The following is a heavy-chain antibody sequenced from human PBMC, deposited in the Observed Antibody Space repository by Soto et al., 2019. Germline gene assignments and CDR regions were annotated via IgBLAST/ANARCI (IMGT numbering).Heavy chain of an antibody. CDR2: IDSGGST. J-gene: IGHJ6*03. CDR3: ARILYSNTFYYYYMDV. V-gene: IGHV3-53*04. CDR1: GFTVTSNY. D-gene: IGHD6-13*01. Sequence: GGSLRLSCAASGFTVTSNYMTWVRQAPGKGLEWVSVIDSGGSTYYADSVKGRFTISRHNSKNALYLQMSSLRREDTAVYYCARILYSNTFYYYYMDVWGKGTTVTVSS.